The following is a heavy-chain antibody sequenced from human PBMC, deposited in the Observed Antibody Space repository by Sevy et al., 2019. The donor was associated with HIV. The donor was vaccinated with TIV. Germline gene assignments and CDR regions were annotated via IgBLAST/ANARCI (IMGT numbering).Heavy chain of an antibody. CDR3: AREKIHSSGWYYFDY. CDR2: ISAYNGNT. J-gene: IGHJ4*02. Sequence: ASVKVSCKTSGYTFTSNGISWVRQAPGQGLEWMGWISAYNGNTNYAQTLQGRVTMTTDTSTSTAYMELRSLRSDDTAVYHCAREKIHSSGWYYFDYWGQGTLVTVSS. V-gene: IGHV1-18*01. D-gene: IGHD6-19*01. CDR1: GYTFTSNG.